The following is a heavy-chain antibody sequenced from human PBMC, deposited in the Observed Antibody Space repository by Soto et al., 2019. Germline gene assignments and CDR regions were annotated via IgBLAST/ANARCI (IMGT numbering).Heavy chain of an antibody. Sequence: PGESLKISCKGSGYSFTSYWIGWVRQMPGKGLEWMGIIYPGDSDTRYSPSFQGQVTISADKSISTAYLQWSSLKASDTAMYYCARGGLRSSGYYYSSGMDVWGHGTTVTVSS. D-gene: IGHD3-22*01. CDR3: ARGGLRSSGYYYSSGMDV. CDR2: IYPGDSDT. V-gene: IGHV5-51*01. CDR1: GYSFTSYW. J-gene: IGHJ6*02.